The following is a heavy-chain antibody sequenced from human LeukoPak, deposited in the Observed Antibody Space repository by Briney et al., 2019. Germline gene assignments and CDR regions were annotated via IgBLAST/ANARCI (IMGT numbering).Heavy chain of an antibody. CDR3: ASANGDYLDY. Sequence: GRSLRLSCAASGFTFGSYAMHWVRQAPGKGLEWVAVISYDGSNKYYADSVKGRFTISRDNSKNTLYLQMNSLRAEDTAVYYCASANGDYLDYWGQGTLVTVSS. CDR2: ISYDGSNK. V-gene: IGHV3-30-3*01. CDR1: GFTFGSYA. J-gene: IGHJ4*02. D-gene: IGHD4-17*01.